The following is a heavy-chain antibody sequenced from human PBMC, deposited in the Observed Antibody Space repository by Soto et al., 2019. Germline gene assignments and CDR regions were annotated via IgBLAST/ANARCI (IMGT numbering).Heavy chain of an antibody. CDR1: GFSLTTTGVG. J-gene: IGHJ4*02. D-gene: IGHD2-15*01. CDR3: AHRAVLCSGGTCYSHPLDF. V-gene: IGHV2-5*02. CDR2: IYWDDDK. Sequence: QITLKESGPTLVKPTQTLTLTCTFSGFSLTTTGVGVGWIRQPPGKALEWLAIIYWDDDKRYSPSLKSRLTIDKDTSKNQLVLTMSIMDPVDTATYFGAHRAVLCSGGTCYSHPLDFWGQGTLVTVS.